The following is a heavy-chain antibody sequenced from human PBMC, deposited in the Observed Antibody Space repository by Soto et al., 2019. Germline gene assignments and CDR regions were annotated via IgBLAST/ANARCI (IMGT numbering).Heavy chain of an antibody. CDR2: IDGAGRST. J-gene: IGHJ4*02. CDR3: ARVGSTSWY. Sequence: EVQLVESGGGLVQPGGSLRLSCEASGFTFSSYWMHWVRQPPGKGLVWVSRIDGAGRSTHYADSVKGRFTISRDNAKNTLYLQMNRLSAEDTAVYYCARVGSTSWYWGQGTLVTVSS. CDR1: GFTFSSYW. D-gene: IGHD6-6*01. V-gene: IGHV3-74*01.